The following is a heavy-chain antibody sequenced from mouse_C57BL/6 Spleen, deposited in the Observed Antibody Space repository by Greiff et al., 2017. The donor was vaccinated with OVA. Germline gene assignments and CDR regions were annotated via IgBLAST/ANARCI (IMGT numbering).Heavy chain of an antibody. CDR2: INPSTGGT. J-gene: IGHJ2*01. D-gene: IGHD2-5*01. CDR1: GYSFTGYY. Sequence: VQLKQSGPELVKPGASVKISCKASGYSFTGYYMNWVKQSPEKSLEWIGEINPSTGGTTYNQKFKAKATLTVDKSSSTAYMQLKSLTSEDSAVYYCARAESNYAYFDYWGQGTTLTVSS. V-gene: IGHV1-42*01. CDR3: ARAESNYAYFDY.